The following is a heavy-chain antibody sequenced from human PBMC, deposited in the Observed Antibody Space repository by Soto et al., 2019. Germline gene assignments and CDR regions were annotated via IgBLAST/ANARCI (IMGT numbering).Heavy chain of an antibody. D-gene: IGHD6-19*01. V-gene: IGHV1-8*01. J-gene: IGHJ4*02. CDR2: MNPNSGNT. CDR1: GYTFTSYD. CDR3: AGGTSGWYD. Sequence: QVQLVQSGAEVKKPGASVKVSCKASGYTFTSYDVNWVRQAPGQGLEWMGWMNPNSGNTGYVQKFQGRVTMTRNTSISTAYMELSRLTSEDPAVYYCAGGTSGWYDWGQGTLVTVSS.